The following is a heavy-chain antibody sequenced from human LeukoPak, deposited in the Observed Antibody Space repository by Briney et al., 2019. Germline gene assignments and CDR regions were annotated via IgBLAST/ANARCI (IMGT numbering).Heavy chain of an antibody. Sequence: GGSLRLSCAASGFTFSSYAMHWVRQAPGKGLEWVAVISYDGSNKYYADSVKGRFTISRDNSKNTLHLQMNSLRAEDTAVYYCARVLNVYDFWSGYYSYGMDVWGQGTTVTVSS. CDR1: GFTFSSYA. V-gene: IGHV3-30-3*01. D-gene: IGHD3-3*01. CDR3: ARVLNVYDFWSGYYSYGMDV. J-gene: IGHJ6*02. CDR2: ISYDGSNK.